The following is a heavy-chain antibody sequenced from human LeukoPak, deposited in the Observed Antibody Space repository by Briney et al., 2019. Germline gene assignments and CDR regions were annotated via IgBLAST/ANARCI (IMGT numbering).Heavy chain of an antibody. CDR2: IYSGGST. CDR3: AKDGDILTGYLDY. CDR1: GFTVSSNY. J-gene: IGHJ4*02. D-gene: IGHD3-9*01. V-gene: IGHV3-53*05. Sequence: PGGSLRLSCAASGFTVSSNYMSWVRQAPGKGLEWVSVIYSGGSTYYADSVKGRFTISRDNSKNTLYLQMNSLRAEDTAVYYCAKDGDILTGYLDYWGQGTLVTVSS.